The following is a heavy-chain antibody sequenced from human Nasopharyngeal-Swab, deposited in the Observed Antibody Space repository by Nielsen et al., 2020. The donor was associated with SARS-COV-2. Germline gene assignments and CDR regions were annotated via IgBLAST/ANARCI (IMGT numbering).Heavy chain of an antibody. CDR3: AGQRTSTFYFDY. D-gene: IGHD2/OR15-2a*01. CDR2: IYYTGST. CDR1: GGSISSHSYY. V-gene: IGHV4-39*01. J-gene: IGHJ4*02. Sequence: SETLSLTCTVSGGSISSHSYYWAWIRKPPGKGPEWIGHIYYTGSTYYTPSLKSRVTISVDTSKNQFSLKLSSVTAADTAVYYCAGQRTSTFYFDYWGQGTLVPVSS.